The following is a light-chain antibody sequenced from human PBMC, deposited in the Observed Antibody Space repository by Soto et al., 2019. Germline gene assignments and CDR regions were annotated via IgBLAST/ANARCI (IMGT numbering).Light chain of an antibody. V-gene: IGKV3-15*01. CDR3: QQYHNWPPQYT. Sequence: EIVMTQSPASLSVSPGDGATLSCWASQSVASNVAWYQQKPGQGPRLLIHGASTRIGGVPARLSGSGSGTDFTLTISILQSENFAVNYCQQYHNWPPQYTFGQDTKLQIK. J-gene: IGKJ2*01. CDR2: GAS. CDR1: QSVASN.